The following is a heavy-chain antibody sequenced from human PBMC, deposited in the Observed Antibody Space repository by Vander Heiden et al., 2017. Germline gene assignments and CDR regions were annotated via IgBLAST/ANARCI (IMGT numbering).Heavy chain of an antibody. CDR1: GGSISSISYY. J-gene: IGHJ5*02. V-gene: IGHV4-39*01. Sequence: QLQLQESGPGLVKPSETLSLTCTVAGGSISSISYYWGWIRQPPGKGLGWIGSIYYSGSTYYNPSLKSRVTISVDTSKNQFSLKLSSVTAADTAVYYCARQRGYRLNWFDPWGQGTLVTVSS. CDR2: IYYSGST. D-gene: IGHD4-4*01. CDR3: ARQRGYRLNWFDP.